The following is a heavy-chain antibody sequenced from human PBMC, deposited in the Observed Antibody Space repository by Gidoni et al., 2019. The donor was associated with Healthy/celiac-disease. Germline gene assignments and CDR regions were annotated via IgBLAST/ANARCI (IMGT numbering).Heavy chain of an antibody. CDR3: ARVEDPPMVR. J-gene: IGHJ4*02. CDR1: GYCFTTYA. Sequence: QVQPVQSGSELKKPGASVKVSCKASGYCFTTYAMSWVRQAPGQGLEGMGWITTHTGNPTYAQAFTGRFVFSFDTSVSTAYLQIRNLKPDATSVYYCARVEDPPMVRWGQGTLVTVSS. V-gene: IGHV7-4-1*01. D-gene: IGHD5-18*01. CDR2: ITTHTGNP.